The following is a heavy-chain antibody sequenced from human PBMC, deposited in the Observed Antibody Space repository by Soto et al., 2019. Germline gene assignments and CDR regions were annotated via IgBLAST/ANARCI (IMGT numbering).Heavy chain of an antibody. CDR3: ARHISGFCASTTCYTEY. V-gene: IGHV4-59*08. J-gene: IGHJ4*02. Sequence: SETLSLTCTVSGGSISPYYWSWIRQPPGKGLEWVGYIYYGGSTSYNPSLKSRVTISLETSKSQFSLRLSSVTAADTAVYYCARHISGFCASTTCYTEYWGQGTLVTVSS. D-gene: IGHD2-2*02. CDR2: IYYGGST. CDR1: GGSISPYY.